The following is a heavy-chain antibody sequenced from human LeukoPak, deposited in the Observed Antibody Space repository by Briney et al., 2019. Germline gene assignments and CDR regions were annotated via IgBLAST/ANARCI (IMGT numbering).Heavy chain of an antibody. CDR1: GFTFSSYT. CDR2: ISGSSSYM. Sequence: PGGARRLSCAASGFTFSSYTMNWVRQAPGKGLEWVSSISGSSSYMYYPDSVKGRFTISRDNAKNSLYLQMNSLRAEDTAVYYCARDRNYDYIWGSYRPDYFDYWGQGTLVAVSS. D-gene: IGHD3-16*02. J-gene: IGHJ4*02. V-gene: IGHV3-21*01. CDR3: ARDRNYDYIWGSYRPDYFDY.